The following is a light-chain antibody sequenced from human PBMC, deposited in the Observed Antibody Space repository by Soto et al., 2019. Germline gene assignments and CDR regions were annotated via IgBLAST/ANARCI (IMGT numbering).Light chain of an antibody. CDR1: RSEVGSYNS. Sequence: QSALTQPASVSGSPGQSIAISCTGTRSEVGSYNSVSWYQQYPDKAPKLMIPDVNNRPSDISDRFSGSKSVNTAHLTISGLQAYDEADYYWRSFTYSTSYVLGSGTKLTVL. J-gene: IGLJ1*01. CDR3: RSFTYSTSYV. CDR2: DVN. V-gene: IGLV2-14*03.